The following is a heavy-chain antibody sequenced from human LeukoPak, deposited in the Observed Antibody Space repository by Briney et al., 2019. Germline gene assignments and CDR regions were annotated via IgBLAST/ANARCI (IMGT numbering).Heavy chain of an antibody. Sequence: SETLSLTCTVSGGSISSGGYYWSWIRQLPGKGLEWIGYIYYSGSTSYNPSLKSRLTISLDTSENQFSLKLSSVTAADTAVYYCARGSTGDKSNNWGQGTLVTVSS. D-gene: IGHD7-27*01. J-gene: IGHJ4*02. CDR3: ARGSTGDKSNN. V-gene: IGHV4-31*03. CDR1: GGSISSGGYY. CDR2: IYYSGST.